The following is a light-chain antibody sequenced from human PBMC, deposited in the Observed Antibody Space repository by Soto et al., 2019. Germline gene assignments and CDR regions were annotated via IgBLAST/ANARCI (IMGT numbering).Light chain of an antibody. CDR1: QSLLHRNGYNY. Sequence: DIVMTQSPLSLSVTPGEPASISCRCSQSLLHRNGYNYLDWYLQKPGQSPQLLIALGSNRASGVPDRLSGSGSGTDFTLNITRVEAGDVWVYYCMQALQTSFTFGRGTRVYI. J-gene: IGKJ3*01. V-gene: IGKV2-28*01. CDR3: MQALQTSFT. CDR2: LGS.